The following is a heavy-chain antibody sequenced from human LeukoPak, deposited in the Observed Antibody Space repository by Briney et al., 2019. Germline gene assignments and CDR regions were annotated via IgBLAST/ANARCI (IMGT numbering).Heavy chain of an antibody. V-gene: IGHV3-48*01. J-gene: IGHJ4*02. CDR2: ISSTSSTI. D-gene: IGHD3-22*01. Sequence: GGSLRLSRAASGFTFSNYNMNWVRQAPGKGLEWVSYISSTSSTIYYADSVKGRFTISRDNAKNSLYLQMNSLRAEDTAVYYCASQNYYDSSGYRWGQGTLVTVSS. CDR1: GFTFSNYN. CDR3: ASQNYYDSSGYR.